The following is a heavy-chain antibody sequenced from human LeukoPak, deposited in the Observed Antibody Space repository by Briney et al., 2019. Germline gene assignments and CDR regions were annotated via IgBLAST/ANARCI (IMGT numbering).Heavy chain of an antibody. V-gene: IGHV3-66*01. CDR1: GFTVSSNY. CDR2: IYSGGST. Sequence: QPGGSLRLSWAASGFTVSSNYMSWVRQAPGKGLEWVSVIYSGGSTYYADSVKGRFTISRDNSKNTLYLQMNSLRAEDTAVYYCARDSYDSSGYYVPYYYYYGMDVWGQGTTVTVSS. J-gene: IGHJ6*02. CDR3: ARDSYDSSGYYVPYYYYYGMDV. D-gene: IGHD3-22*01.